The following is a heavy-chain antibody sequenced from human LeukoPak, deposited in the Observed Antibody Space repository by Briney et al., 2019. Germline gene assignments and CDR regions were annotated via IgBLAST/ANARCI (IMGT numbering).Heavy chain of an antibody. CDR2: IYHSGST. V-gene: IGHV4-30-2*01. CDR3: ARIFTSWGPSRWFDP. J-gene: IGHJ5*02. D-gene: IGHD2-2*01. Sequence: SETLSLTCAVSGGSISSGGYSWSWIRQPPGKGLEWIGYIYHSGSTYYNPSLKSRVTISVDRSKNQFSLKLSSVTAADTAVYYCARIFTSWGPSRWFDPWGQGTLVTVSS. CDR1: GGSISSGGYS.